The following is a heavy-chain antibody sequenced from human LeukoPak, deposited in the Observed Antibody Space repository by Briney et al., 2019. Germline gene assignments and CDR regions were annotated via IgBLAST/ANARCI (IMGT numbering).Heavy chain of an antibody. CDR1: GFSFSSYT. CDR2: ISISSSSI. D-gene: IGHD6-19*01. CDR3: AKDPLRIAVAGTR. J-gene: IGHJ4*02. V-gene: IGHV3-21*04. Sequence: GGSLRPSCAASGFSFSSYTMNWVRQAPGKGLEWVSSISISSSSIYYADSVKGRFTISRDNSKNTLYLQMNSLRAEDTAVYYCAKDPLRIAVAGTRWGQGTLVTVSS.